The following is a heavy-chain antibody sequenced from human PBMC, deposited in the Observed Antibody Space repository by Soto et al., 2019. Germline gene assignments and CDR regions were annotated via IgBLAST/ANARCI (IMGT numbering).Heavy chain of an antibody. CDR1: GFAFTRSA. CDR3: AAVAQGGLLKVYYYGMDV. J-gene: IGHJ6*02. Sequence: TTVNFSFNASGFAFTRSAVQWVRQARLQLLDWIGWIVVDSGNTIYAQDFQQRVTITRDMSTSTAYMELSSLRSEDTAVYYRAAVAQGGLLKVYYYGMDVSG. D-gene: IGHD1-26*01. CDR2: IVVDSGNT. V-gene: IGHV1-58*01.